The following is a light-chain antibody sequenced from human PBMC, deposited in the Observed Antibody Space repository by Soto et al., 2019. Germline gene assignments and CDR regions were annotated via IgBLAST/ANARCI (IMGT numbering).Light chain of an antibody. CDR3: QQYYNWPPTWT. J-gene: IGKJ1*01. Sequence: EIVLTQSPATLSLSPGERATLSCRASQSVSSSVAWYQQKPGQAPRLLIYDSSSRATGVPARFSGSGSGTEFSLAISSLQSEDFAVYYCQQYYNWPPTWTFGQGTKVDIK. V-gene: IGKV3-15*01. CDR2: DSS. CDR1: QSVSSS.